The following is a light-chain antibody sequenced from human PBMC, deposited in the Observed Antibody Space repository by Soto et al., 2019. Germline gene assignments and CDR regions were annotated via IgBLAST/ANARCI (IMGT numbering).Light chain of an antibody. CDR3: QQLNSYLIS. V-gene: IGKV1-9*01. CDR1: QSISSY. CDR2: AAS. Sequence: SAFVGDRVTLACRASQSISSYLNWYQQKPGKDPKLLIYAASTLQTGVPSRFSGSGSGTDFTLTISSLHPEDFATYYCQQLNSYLISVGQGTQVEIK. J-gene: IGKJ5*01.